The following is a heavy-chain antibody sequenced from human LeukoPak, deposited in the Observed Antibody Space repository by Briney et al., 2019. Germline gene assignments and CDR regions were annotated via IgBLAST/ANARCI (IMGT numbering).Heavy chain of an antibody. V-gene: IGHV3-23*01. J-gene: IGHJ3*01. CDR3: ATRPRDSSGNYVGAFDG. CDR2: IGASGADT. D-gene: IGHD3-22*01. Sequence: PGGSLRHSCEASGFTLSSYAMAWVRQAPGKGRDWVSVIGASGADTYYSDSAKGRFTVSRDNSKDTLFLHMSSLRAEDTAVYFCATRPRDSSGNYVGAFDGWGQGTTVSVSS. CDR1: GFTLSSYA.